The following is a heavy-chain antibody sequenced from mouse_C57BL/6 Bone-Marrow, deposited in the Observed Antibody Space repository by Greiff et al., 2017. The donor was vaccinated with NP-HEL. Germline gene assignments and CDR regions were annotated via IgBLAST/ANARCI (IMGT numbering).Heavy chain of an antibody. J-gene: IGHJ2*01. CDR1: GFTITDYY. V-gene: IGHV14-1*01. CDR2: IDPEDGDT. D-gene: IGHD1-1*01. Sequence: VQLQQSGAELVRPGASVKLSCTASGFTITDYYMHWVKQRPEQGLEWIGRIDPEDGDTEYAPKFQGKATMTADTSSNTAYLQLSSLTSEDTAVYYCTPYYYGSSYLFDYWGQGTTLTVSS. CDR3: TPYYYGSSYLFDY.